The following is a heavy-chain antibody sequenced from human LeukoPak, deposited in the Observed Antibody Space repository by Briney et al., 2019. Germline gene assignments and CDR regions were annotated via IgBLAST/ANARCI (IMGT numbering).Heavy chain of an antibody. Sequence: ASVKVXCKASGYTFTSYDINWVRQATGQGLEWMGWMNPNSGNTGYAQKFQGRVTITRNTSISTAYMELSSLRSEDTAVYYCTKNIALTGEFDSWGQGTLVTVSS. CDR2: MNPNSGNT. CDR3: TKNIALTGEFDS. D-gene: IGHD7-27*01. V-gene: IGHV1-8*03. J-gene: IGHJ4*02. CDR1: GYTFTSYD.